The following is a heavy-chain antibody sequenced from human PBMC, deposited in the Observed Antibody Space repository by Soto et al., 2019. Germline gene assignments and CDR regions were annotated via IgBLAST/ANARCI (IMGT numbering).Heavy chain of an antibody. J-gene: IGHJ6*02. V-gene: IGHV3-23*01. CDR1: GFTFSSYA. CDR3: AKDIDVSGGMDV. CDR2: ISGSGGST. D-gene: IGHD1-26*01. Sequence: WGSLRLSCAASGFTFSSYAMSWVRQAPGKGLEWVSAISGSGGSTYYADSVKGRFTISRDNSKNTLYLQMNSLRAEDTAVYYCAKDIDVSGGMDVWGQGTTVNVSS.